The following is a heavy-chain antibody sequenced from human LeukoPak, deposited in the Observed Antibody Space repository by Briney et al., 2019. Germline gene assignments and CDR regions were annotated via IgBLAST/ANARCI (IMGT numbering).Heavy chain of an antibody. CDR1: GGTFSSYA. CDR2: IIPIFGTA. V-gene: IGHV1-69*01. CDR3: ARDRCGSSGNHYGTNVGFDY. Sequence: ASVKVSCKASGGTFSSYAISWVRQAPGQGLEWMGGIIPIFGTANYAQKFQGRITITADESTSTVYMELSSLRSEDTAVYFCARDRCGSSGNHYGTNVGFDYWGQGTLVTVSS. D-gene: IGHD3-22*01. J-gene: IGHJ4*02.